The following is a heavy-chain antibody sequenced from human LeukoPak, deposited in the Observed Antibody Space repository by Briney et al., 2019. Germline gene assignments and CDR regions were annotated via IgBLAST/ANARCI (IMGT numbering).Heavy chain of an antibody. Sequence: ASVKVSCKASGYTFTSYAMNWVRQAPGQGLEWMGWFNTNTGNPTYAQGFTGRFVFSLDTSVSTAYLQISSLKAEDTAVYYCARIVVPGIAVAGYFDGPFDPWGQGTLVTASS. J-gene: IGHJ5*02. D-gene: IGHD6-19*01. CDR3: ARIVVPGIAVAGYFDGPFDP. CDR2: FNTNTGNP. CDR1: GYTFTSYA. V-gene: IGHV7-4-1*02.